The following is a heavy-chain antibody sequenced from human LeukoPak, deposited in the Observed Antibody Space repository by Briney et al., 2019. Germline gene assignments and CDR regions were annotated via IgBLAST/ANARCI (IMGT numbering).Heavy chain of an antibody. CDR3: ARGRYSSGWPEGFDY. CDR2: IVVGSGNT. D-gene: IGHD6-19*01. CDR1: GFTFTSSA. Sequence: VASVKVSCKASGFTFTSSAVQWVRQARGQRLEWIGWIVVGSGNTNYAQKFQERVTITRDMSTSTAYMELSSLRSEDTAVYYCARGRYSSGWPEGFDYWGQGTLVTVSS. V-gene: IGHV1-58*01. J-gene: IGHJ4*02.